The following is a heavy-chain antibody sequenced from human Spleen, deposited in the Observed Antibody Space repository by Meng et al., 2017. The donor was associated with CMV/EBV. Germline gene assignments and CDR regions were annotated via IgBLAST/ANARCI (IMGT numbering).Heavy chain of an antibody. V-gene: IGHV4-34*01. Sequence: QVQLQQWGAGLLKPSXXXXLTXXVYGGSFSGYYWSWIRQPPGKGLEWIGEINHSGSTNYNPSLKSRVTISVDTSKNQFSLKLSSVTAADTAVYYCARGRFDFWSGYSSPFDYWGQGTLVTVSS. CDR2: INHSGST. D-gene: IGHD3-3*01. CDR1: GGSFSGYY. J-gene: IGHJ4*02. CDR3: ARGRFDFWSGYSSPFDY.